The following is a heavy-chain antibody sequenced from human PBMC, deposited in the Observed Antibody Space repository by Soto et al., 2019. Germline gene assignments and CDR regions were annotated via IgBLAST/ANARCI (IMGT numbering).Heavy chain of an antibody. Sequence: GGSLRLSCAASGYTFSDYYMSWIRQAPGKGLEWISYIDTSGTKIYYADSVKGRFTITRDNAKNSLYLQMNSLRAEDTAVYYCARDLWFGELLKAKFDYWGQGTLVTVSS. V-gene: IGHV3-11*01. J-gene: IGHJ4*02. CDR2: IDTSGTKI. CDR1: GYTFSDYY. D-gene: IGHD3-10*01. CDR3: ARDLWFGELLKAKFDY.